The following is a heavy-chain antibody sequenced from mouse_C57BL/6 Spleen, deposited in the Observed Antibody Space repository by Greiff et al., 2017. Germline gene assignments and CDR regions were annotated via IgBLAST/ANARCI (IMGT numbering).Heavy chain of an antibody. CDR2: INYDGSST. CDR3: ARGYCDV. CDR1: GFTFSDYY. J-gene: IGHJ1*03. V-gene: IGHV5-16*01. Sequence: DVHLVESEGGLVQPGSSMKLSCTASGFTFSDYYMAWVRQVPEKGLEWVANINYDGSSTYYLDSLKSRFIISIDNAKNILYLQMSSLKSEDTATYYCARGYCDVWGTGTTVTVSS.